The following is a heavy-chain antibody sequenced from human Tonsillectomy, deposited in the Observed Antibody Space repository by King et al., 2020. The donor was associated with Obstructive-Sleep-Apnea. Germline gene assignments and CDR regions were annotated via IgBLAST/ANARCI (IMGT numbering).Heavy chain of an antibody. V-gene: IGHV1-2*02. Sequence: QLVQSGADVKKPGASVKVSCKASGYTFTAYFLHWVRQAPGQGLEWMGWINPNSGGTNYAQKFQGRVTMTRDTSIITAYMELSRLRSDDTAVYYCASLIVGTSANDYWGQGTLVTVSS. CDR2: INPNSGGT. CDR3: ASLIVGTSANDY. D-gene: IGHD1-26*01. CDR1: GYTFTAYF. J-gene: IGHJ4*02.